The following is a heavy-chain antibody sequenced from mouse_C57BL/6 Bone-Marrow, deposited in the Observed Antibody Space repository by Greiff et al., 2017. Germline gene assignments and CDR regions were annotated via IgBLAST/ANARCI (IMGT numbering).Heavy chain of an antibody. D-gene: IGHD1-1*01. CDR1: GFPITSGYY. J-gene: IGHJ1*01. CDR2: ITHSGVT. V-gene: IGHV12-3*02. Sequence: VQGVESGPGLVKPSQSLFLACSITGFPITSGYYWIWIRQSPGKPLEWMGYITHSGVTFYNPSLQSPISITRETSKNQFFLQWSSVTPEDTAMYYCAGDSYGYWYFDVWGAGTTVTVSS. CDR3: AGDSYGYWYFDV.